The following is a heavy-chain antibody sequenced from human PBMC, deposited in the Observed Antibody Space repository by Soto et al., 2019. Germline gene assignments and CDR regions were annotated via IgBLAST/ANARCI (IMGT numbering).Heavy chain of an antibody. D-gene: IGHD2-2*01. CDR1: GGTFSSYG. J-gene: IGHJ5*01. Sequence: GPSVKVSCKASGGTFSSYGISWVRQAPGQGLEWMGGIIPIFGTANYAQKFQGRVTITADESTSTAYMELSSLRSDDMAVYYCARYHGPMRIENHFASWGQGTLVTVSS. V-gene: IGHV1-69*13. CDR2: IIPIFGTA. CDR3: ARYHGPMRIENHFAS.